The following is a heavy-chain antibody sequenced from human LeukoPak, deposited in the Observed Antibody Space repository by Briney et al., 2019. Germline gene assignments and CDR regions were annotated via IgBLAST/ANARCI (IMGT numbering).Heavy chain of an antibody. J-gene: IGHJ6*04. CDR3: AREPVVPAANYYYYGMDV. CDR1: GFTFSSYE. V-gene: IGHV3-48*03. Sequence: GGSLRLSCAGSGFTFSSYEMNWVRQAPGKGLEWVSYISSSGSTIYYADSVKGRFTISRDNAKNSLYLQMNSLRAEDTAVYYCAREPVVPAANYYYYGMDVWGKGTTVTVSS. D-gene: IGHD2-2*01. CDR2: ISSSGSTI.